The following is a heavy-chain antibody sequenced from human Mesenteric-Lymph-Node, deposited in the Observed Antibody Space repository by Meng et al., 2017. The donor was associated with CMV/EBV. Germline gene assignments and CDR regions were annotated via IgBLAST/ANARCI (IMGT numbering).Heavy chain of an antibody. D-gene: IGHD6-13*01. V-gene: IGHV3-23*03. J-gene: IGHJ3*02. Sequence: GESLKISCEAFGFIFSSYAMSWVRQAPGKGLEWVSVIYSGGSSTYYADSVKGRFTISRDNSKNTLYLQVNSLRAEDTAVYYCAKDRAYSSSWTGAFDIWGQGTMVTVSS. CDR1: GFIFSSYA. CDR3: AKDRAYSSSWTGAFDI. CDR2: IYSGGSST.